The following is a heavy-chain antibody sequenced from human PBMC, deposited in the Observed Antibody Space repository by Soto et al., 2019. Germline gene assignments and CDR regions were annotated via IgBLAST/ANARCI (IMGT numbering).Heavy chain of an antibody. D-gene: IGHD3-10*01. CDR3: SRGGYFGSGSSRFDP. Sequence: QVQVQESGPGLVKPSGTLYLNCTVSGASVSTGSYYWSWIRQPPGKGLEWIGYVYFTGSTYYNPSLKSRVTISLDTSKNQFSLKLSSVTAADTALYFCSRGGYFGSGSSRFDPWGQGTQVTVSS. V-gene: IGHV4-61*01. CDR1: GASVSTGSYY. CDR2: VYFTGST. J-gene: IGHJ5*02.